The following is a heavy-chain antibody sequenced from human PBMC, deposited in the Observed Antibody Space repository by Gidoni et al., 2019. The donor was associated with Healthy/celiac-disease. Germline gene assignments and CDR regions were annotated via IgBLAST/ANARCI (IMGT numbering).Heavy chain of an antibody. J-gene: IGHJ3*02. CDR2: SSSSGSTI. CDR1: GLTFSDDY. V-gene: IGHV3-11*01. D-gene: IGHD3-3*01. Sequence: QVQLVTSGGGLVKPGGSLRLSCAAYGLTFSDDYTRWIRAPPGKGLGWVSYSSSSGSTIYYADSVKGRFTISRDNAKNSLYLQMNSLRAEDTAVYYCARDGIEMATKLAQWFWGDGSDAFDIWGQGTMVTVSS. CDR3: ARDGIEMATKLAQWFWGDGSDAFDI.